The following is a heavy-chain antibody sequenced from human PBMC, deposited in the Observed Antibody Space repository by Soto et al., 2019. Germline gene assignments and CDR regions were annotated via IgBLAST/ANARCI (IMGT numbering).Heavy chain of an antibody. CDR1: GYTFTSYG. D-gene: IGHD3-10*01. V-gene: IGHV1-46*03. Sequence: ASVKVSCKASGYTFTSYGISWVRQAPGQGLEWMGIINPSGGSTSYAQKFQGRVTMTRDTSTSTVYMELSSLRSEDTAVYYCARGGVRGVITPHWGQGTLVTVSS. CDR2: INPSGGST. CDR3: ARGGVRGVITPH. J-gene: IGHJ4*02.